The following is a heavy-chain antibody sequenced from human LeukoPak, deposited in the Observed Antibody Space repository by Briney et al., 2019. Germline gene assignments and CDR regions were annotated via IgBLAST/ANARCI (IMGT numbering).Heavy chain of an antibody. Sequence: GESLKISCKGSGYSFTSYWIGWVRQMPGKGLEWMGIIYPGDSDTRYSPSFQGQVTISADKSITTAYLEWSSLKASDTAMYYCASTGYCSSISCQSFDYWGQGTLVTVSS. CDR1: GYSFTSYW. V-gene: IGHV5-51*01. CDR3: ASTGYCSSISCQSFDY. CDR2: IYPGDSDT. D-gene: IGHD2-2*01. J-gene: IGHJ4*02.